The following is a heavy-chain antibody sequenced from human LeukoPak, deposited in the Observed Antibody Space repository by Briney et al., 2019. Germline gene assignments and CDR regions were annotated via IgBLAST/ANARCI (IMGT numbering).Heavy chain of an antibody. D-gene: IGHD4-23*01. CDR1: GGTFSSYA. CDR2: IIPIFGTA. Sequence: SVKVSCKASGGTFSSYAISWVRQAPGQGLEWMGGIIPIFGTANYAQKFQGRVTITTDESTSTAYMELSSLRSEDTAVYYCASLGYGGKRGADYWGQGTLVTVSS. J-gene: IGHJ4*02. V-gene: IGHV1-69*05. CDR3: ASLGYGGKRGADY.